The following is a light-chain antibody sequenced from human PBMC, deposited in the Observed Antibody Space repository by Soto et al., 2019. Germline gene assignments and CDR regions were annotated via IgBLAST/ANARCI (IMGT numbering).Light chain of an antibody. Sequence: DIQMTQSPSSLSASVGDRVTITCRASQHIRNFLNWYQQKPGKAPRLLISDTSNLETGVPSRFRGSGSGTDFTLSITSLQPEDVATYFCQQYDDLPTFGQGTKVDIK. V-gene: IGKV1-33*01. CDR3: QQYDDLPT. CDR2: DTS. J-gene: IGKJ2*01. CDR1: QHIRNF.